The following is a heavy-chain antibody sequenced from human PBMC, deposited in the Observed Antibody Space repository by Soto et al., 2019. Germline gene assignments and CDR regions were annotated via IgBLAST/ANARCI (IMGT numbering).Heavy chain of an antibody. Sequence: SETLSLTCSVSGVSLTSYYWSWIRQTPGKTLEWIGCIFYNGTTNYNPSLKGRVTISLDMSKNQFSLKLNSVTAEDTALYYCARGKGTQRYWGQGALVTVSS. D-gene: IGHD3-10*01. J-gene: IGHJ4*02. CDR2: IFYNGTT. CDR3: ARGKGTQRY. CDR1: GVSLTSYY. V-gene: IGHV4-59*01.